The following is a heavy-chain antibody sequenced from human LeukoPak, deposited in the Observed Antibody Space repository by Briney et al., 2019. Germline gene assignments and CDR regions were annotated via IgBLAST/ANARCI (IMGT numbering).Heavy chain of an antibody. CDR2: ISESGSTI. D-gene: IGHD3-16*01. CDR3: ARDLGIRTAPWGY. J-gene: IGHJ4*02. Sequence: GGSLRLSCAASGFIFSSYEMNWVRQAPGKGLEWVSYISESGSTIYYADSVKGRFTISRDNTKNSLSLQMTSLRAEDTAVYYCARDLGIRTAPWGYWGQGPLDTVSS. CDR1: GFIFSSYE. V-gene: IGHV3-48*03.